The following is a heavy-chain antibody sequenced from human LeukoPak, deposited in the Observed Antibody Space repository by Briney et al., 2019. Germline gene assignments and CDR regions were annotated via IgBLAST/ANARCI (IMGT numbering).Heavy chain of an antibody. CDR2: INPSGGST. Sequence: ASVKVSCKASGYTFTSYYMHWVRQAPGQGLEWMGIINPSGGSTSYAQKFQGRVTMTRDTSTSTVYMELSSLRSEDTAVYYCARDGADIIMIVVAPVWGQGTLVTVSS. J-gene: IGHJ4*02. V-gene: IGHV1-46*01. CDR1: GYTFTSYY. D-gene: IGHD3-22*01. CDR3: ARDGADIIMIVVAPV.